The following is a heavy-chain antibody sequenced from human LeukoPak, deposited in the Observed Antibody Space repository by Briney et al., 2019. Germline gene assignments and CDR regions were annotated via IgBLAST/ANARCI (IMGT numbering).Heavy chain of an antibody. V-gene: IGHV3-30*04. CDR3: ARERTGYYIVY. CDR1: GFTFSNYA. J-gene: IGHJ4*02. Sequence: GGSLRLSCAASGFTFSNYAMHWVRQAPGKGLEWVALISYDGSGKYYSDSVKGRFTISRESSENTLYLQMNSLRAEDTAIYYCARERTGYYIVYWGQGTLVTVSS. CDR2: ISYDGSGK. D-gene: IGHD3-3*01.